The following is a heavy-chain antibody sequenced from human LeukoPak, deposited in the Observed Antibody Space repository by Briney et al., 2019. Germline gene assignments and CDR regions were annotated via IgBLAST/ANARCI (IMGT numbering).Heavy chain of an antibody. CDR2: INPNSGGT. J-gene: IGHJ4*02. CDR1: GYTFTGQY. CDR3: ASGSGTHSPDY. Sequence: GASVKVSCKASGYTFTGQYLHWVRQAPGQGLEWMGWINPNSGGTNYAQKFQGSVTMTRDTSISTAYMELSGLRSDDTAVYYCASGSGTHSPDYWGQGTLVTVSS. V-gene: IGHV1-2*02. D-gene: IGHD3-10*01.